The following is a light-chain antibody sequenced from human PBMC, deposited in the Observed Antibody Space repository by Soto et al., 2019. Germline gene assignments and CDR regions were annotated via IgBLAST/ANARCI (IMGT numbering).Light chain of an antibody. V-gene: IGLV2-14*01. CDR3: SSNTITIPLG. CDR2: EVS. J-gene: IGLJ1*01. Sequence: QSVLTQPASVSGSPGQSITIACTGKSSDVGVFNYVSWYQYHPRKAPKLLVFEVSNRPSGVSHRFSGSKSGNTASLTISGLQTEDVAGYCCSSNTITIPLGLGTGPKATV. CDR1: SSDVGVFNY.